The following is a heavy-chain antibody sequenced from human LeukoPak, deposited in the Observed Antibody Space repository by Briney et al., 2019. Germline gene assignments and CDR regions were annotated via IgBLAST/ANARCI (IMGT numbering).Heavy chain of an antibody. Sequence: PSETLSLTCTVSGYSISSGYYWGWIRQPPGKGLEWIGSIYHSGSTYYNPSLKSRVTISVDTSKNQFSLKLSSVTAADTAVYYCARGGLVVVAATLDYWGQGTLVTVSS. CDR3: ARGGLVVVAATLDY. V-gene: IGHV4-38-2*02. CDR1: GYSISSGYY. CDR2: IYHSGST. J-gene: IGHJ4*02. D-gene: IGHD2-15*01.